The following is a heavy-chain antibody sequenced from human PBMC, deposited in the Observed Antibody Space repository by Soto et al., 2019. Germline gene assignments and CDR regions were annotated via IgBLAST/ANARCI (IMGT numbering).Heavy chain of an antibody. CDR1: GSTFPSYG. CDR2: ISAYNGNT. CDR3: GRDYGFGELFDP. V-gene: IGHV1-18*01. D-gene: IGHD3-10*01. Sequence: QVQLVQSGAEVKKPGASVKVSCKASGSTFPSYGISWVRQAPGQGLEWMGWISAYNGNTHYAQKLQGRGTMTTDTTTSKAYMELRSRRSDDTAVYYCGRDYGFGELFDPWGQGTLVTVSS. J-gene: IGHJ5*02.